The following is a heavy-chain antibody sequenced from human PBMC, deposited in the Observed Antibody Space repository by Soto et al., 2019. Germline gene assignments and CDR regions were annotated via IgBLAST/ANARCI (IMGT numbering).Heavy chain of an antibody. Sequence: QITLKESGPTLVKPTQTLTLTCTFSGFSLSTRGVGVGWIRQPPGRALEWLALIYWDDDKRYSPSLNNRLTITRDNSKNQVVLTMTNIDPVDTATYYCAHRPYGYKYYFDYWGQGTLVTVSS. CDR2: IYWDDDK. CDR3: AHRPYGYKYYFDY. J-gene: IGHJ4*02. D-gene: IGHD5-18*01. CDR1: GFSLSTRGVG. V-gene: IGHV2-5*02.